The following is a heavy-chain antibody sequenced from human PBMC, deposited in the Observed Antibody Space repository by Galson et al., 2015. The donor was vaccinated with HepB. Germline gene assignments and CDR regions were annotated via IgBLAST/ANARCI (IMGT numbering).Heavy chain of an antibody. CDR3: ARRPVGVGAFDI. CDR2: VHYMGNT. Sequence: SETLSLTCSVSGDSLNNHYWAWIRQPPGRGLAWIGYVHYMGNTNYNPSLKNRFTISVDTSKNQFSLRLNSVTAADAAVYYCARRPVGVGAFDIWGLGTVVTVSS. D-gene: IGHD3-16*01. J-gene: IGHJ3*02. V-gene: IGHV4-59*11. CDR1: GDSLNNHY.